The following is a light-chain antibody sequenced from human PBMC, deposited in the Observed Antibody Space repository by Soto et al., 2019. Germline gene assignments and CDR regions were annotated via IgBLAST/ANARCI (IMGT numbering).Light chain of an antibody. J-gene: IGKJ1*01. CDR3: QQYNSYPLT. CDR1: QSISSW. CDR2: KAS. Sequence: DIQSTQSPSTLSASGGDRVTITCRDSQSISSWLAWYQQKPGKAPKLLIYKASSLASGVPSMFSGSGSGTEFTLTISSLQPDDFATYYCQQYNSYPLTFGQGTKVDIK. V-gene: IGKV1-5*03.